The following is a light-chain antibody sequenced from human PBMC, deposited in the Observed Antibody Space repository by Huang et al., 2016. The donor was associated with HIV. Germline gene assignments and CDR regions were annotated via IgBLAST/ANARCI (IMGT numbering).Light chain of an antibody. Sequence: ERVMTQSPDILSVSPGETATLSCRASQAVSSTFAWYRQKPGQAPSLLIYGASTRVSGIPARFNGSGSGIAFTLTISSVQSEDFAVYYCQQYNNWPRTFGQGTKLEIK. CDR1: QAVSST. CDR2: GAS. J-gene: IGKJ2*01. V-gene: IGKV3-15*01. CDR3: QQYNNWPRT.